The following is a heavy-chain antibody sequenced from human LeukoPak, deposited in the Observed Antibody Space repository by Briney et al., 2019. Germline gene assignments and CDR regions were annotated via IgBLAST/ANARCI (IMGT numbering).Heavy chain of an antibody. CDR1: GYTFTGYY. D-gene: IGHD6-19*01. CDR3: ASGLSAEGSGQWLGLFDY. Sequence: ASVKVSCKASGYTFTGYYMHWVRQAPGQGLEWMGWINLNSGGTNYAQKFQGRVTMTRDTSISTAYMELSRLRSDDTAVYYCASGLSAEGSGQWLGLFDYWGQGTLVTVSS. J-gene: IGHJ4*02. CDR2: INLNSGGT. V-gene: IGHV1-2*02.